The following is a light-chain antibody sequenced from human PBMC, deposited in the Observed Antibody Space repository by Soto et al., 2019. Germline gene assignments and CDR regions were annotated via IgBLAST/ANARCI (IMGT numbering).Light chain of an antibody. CDR3: QQYNKWSLT. Sequence: EIMMTQSPGTLSASPGERATLSCRASQSVSSNLAWYQQKPGQAPRLLIYAVSTRATGIPARFSGSGSGTEFTLTMSSLQSEDFAVYYCQQYNKWSLTFGQGTKVEIK. CDR1: QSVSSN. CDR2: AVS. J-gene: IGKJ1*01. V-gene: IGKV3-15*01.